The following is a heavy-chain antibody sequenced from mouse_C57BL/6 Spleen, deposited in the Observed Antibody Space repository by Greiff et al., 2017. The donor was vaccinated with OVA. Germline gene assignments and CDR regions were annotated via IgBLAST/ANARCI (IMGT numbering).Heavy chain of an antibody. V-gene: IGHV1-26*01. CDR2: INPNNGGT. J-gene: IGHJ1*03. CDR3: ARRGDGYYPYWYFDV. Sequence: EVQLQQSGPELVKPGASVKISCKASGYTFTDYYMNWVKQSHGKSLEWIGDINPNNGGTSYNQKFKGKATLTVDKSSSTAYMELRSLTSEDSAVYYGARRGDGYYPYWYFDVWGTGTTVTVSS. CDR1: GYTFTDYY. D-gene: IGHD2-3*01.